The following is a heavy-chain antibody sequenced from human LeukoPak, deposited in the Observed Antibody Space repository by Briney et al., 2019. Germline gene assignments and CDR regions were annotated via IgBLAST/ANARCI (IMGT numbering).Heavy chain of an antibody. V-gene: IGHV4-34*01. CDR3: ARWVVPAAIDY. J-gene: IGHJ4*02. CDR2: INHSGST. Sequence: SETLSLTCAVDGGSFSGYYGSWIRQPPGKGLEWIGEINHSGSTNYNPSLKSRVTISVDTSKNQFSLKLSSVTAADTAVYYCARWVVPAAIDYWGQGTLVTVSS. CDR1: GGSFSGYY. D-gene: IGHD2-2*02.